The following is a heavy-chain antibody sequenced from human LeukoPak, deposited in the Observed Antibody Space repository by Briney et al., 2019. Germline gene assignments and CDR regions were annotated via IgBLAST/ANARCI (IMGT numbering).Heavy chain of an antibody. J-gene: IGHJ6*04. Sequence: PGGSLRLSCAASGFTVSSNYMSWVRQAPGKGLEWVSVIYSGGSTYYADYVEGGFTISRDNSKNTLYLQMNSLRAEDTAVYYCASCSSTSREYYYYYYGMDVWGKGTTATVSS. CDR1: GFTVSSNY. D-gene: IGHD2-2*01. CDR2: IYSGGST. CDR3: ASCSSTSREYYYYYYGMDV. V-gene: IGHV3-53*01.